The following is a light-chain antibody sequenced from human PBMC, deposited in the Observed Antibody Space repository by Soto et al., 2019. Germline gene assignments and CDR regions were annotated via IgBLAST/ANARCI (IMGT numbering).Light chain of an antibody. Sequence: EIVMTQSPATLSVSPWERATLSCRASQSISTNLAWYQQKPGQAPRLLLSGASTRATGIPARFSGSGSGTEFTLTISSLQSEDFAVYYCQQYNSWPPLTFGGGTKVDIK. CDR2: GAS. V-gene: IGKV3-15*01. J-gene: IGKJ4*01. CDR3: QQYNSWPPLT. CDR1: QSISTN.